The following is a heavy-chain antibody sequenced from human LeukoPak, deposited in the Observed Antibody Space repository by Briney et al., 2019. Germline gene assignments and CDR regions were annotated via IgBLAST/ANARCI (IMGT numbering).Heavy chain of an antibody. D-gene: IGHD2-2*01. V-gene: IGHV3-21*01. CDR1: GFTFSSYS. CDR2: ISSSSSYI. Sequence: GGSLRLSCAASGFTFSSYSMNWVRQAPGKGLEWVSSISSSSSYIYYADSVKARFTISRGNAKNSLYLQMNSLRAEDTAVYYCAREAPTSCHDYWGQGTLVTVSS. CDR3: AREAPTSCHDY. J-gene: IGHJ4*02.